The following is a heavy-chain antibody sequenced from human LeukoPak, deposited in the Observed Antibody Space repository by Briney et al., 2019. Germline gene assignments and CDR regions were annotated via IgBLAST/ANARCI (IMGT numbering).Heavy chain of an antibody. CDR3: ARDSYSGSDFGFDY. CDR1: GYTFTSYG. D-gene: IGHD1-26*01. CDR2: ISAYNGNT. Sequence: GASVKVSCKASGYTFTSYGISWVRQAPGQGLEWMGWISAYNGNTNYAQKLQGRVTMTTDTSTSTAYMELRSLRSDDTAVFYCARDSYSGSDFGFDYWGQGTLVTVSS. V-gene: IGHV1-18*01. J-gene: IGHJ4*02.